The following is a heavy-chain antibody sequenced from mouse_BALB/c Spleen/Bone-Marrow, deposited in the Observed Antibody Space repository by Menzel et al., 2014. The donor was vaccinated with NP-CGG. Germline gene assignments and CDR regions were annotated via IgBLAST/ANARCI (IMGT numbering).Heavy chain of an antibody. V-gene: IGHV1-7*01. J-gene: IGHJ3*01. CDR2: INPSTGYT. D-gene: IGHD2-4*01. Sequence: QVQLQRPGAELAKPGPSVKLSCTASGYTFTSYWMHWVKQRPGQGLEWIGYINPSTGYTEYNQKFKDKATLTAVKSSTTAYMQLRSLTSEDSAVYDCARDDYVAIAHWGQGTLVPVSA. CDR3: ARDDYVAIAH. CDR1: GYTFTSYW.